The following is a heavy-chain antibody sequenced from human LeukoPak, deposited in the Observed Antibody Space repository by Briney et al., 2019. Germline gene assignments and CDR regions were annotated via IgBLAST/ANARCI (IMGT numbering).Heavy chain of an antibody. V-gene: IGHV3-11*04. CDR2: ISSSGSTI. D-gene: IGHD6-13*01. CDR3: ARAHHSRAEGAFDI. CDR1: GFTFSDYY. J-gene: IGHJ3*02. Sequence: PGGSLRLSCAASGFTFSDYYMSWIRQAPGKGLEWVSYISSSGSTIYYADSVKGRFTISRDNAKNSLYLQMNSLRAEGTAVYYCARAHHSRAEGAFDIWGQGTMVTVSS.